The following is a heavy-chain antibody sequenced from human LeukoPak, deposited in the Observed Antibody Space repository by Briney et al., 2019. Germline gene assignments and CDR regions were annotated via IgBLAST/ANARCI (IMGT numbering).Heavy chain of an antibody. V-gene: IGHV3-21*01. Sequence: GGSLRLSCAASGFTFSSYSMNWVRQAPGKGLEWVSSISSSSSYIYYADSVKGRFTISRDNAKNSLYLQMNSLRAEDTAVYYCAKGNREMATILDYWGQGTLVTVSS. CDR1: GFTFSSYS. CDR2: ISSSSSYI. CDR3: AKGNREMATILDY. D-gene: IGHD5-24*01. J-gene: IGHJ4*02.